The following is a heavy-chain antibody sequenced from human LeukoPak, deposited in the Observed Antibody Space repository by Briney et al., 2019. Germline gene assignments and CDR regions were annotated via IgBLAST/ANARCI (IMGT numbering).Heavy chain of an antibody. Sequence: SQTLSLTCTVSGGSISSGGYYWSWIRQHPGKGLEWIGYIYYSGSTYYNPSLKSRVTISVDTSKNQFSLKLSSVTAADTAVYYCARAKGVYYYDSSVHFDYWGQGTLVTVSS. CDR3: ARAKGVYYYDSSVHFDY. CDR1: GGSISSGGYY. D-gene: IGHD3-22*01. V-gene: IGHV4-31*03. CDR2: IYYSGST. J-gene: IGHJ4*02.